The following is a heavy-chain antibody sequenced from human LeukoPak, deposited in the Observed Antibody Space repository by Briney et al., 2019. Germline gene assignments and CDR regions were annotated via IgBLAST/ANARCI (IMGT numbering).Heavy chain of an antibody. V-gene: IGHV4-4*02. CDR1: GGSISSGNW. Sequence: SETLSLTCAVSGGSISSGNWWSWVRQPPGKGLEWIGEIYHSGSTNYNPSLKSRVTISVDRSKNHFSLKLSSVTAADTAVYYCARPGFGGAFDIWGQGTMVTVYS. CDR3: ARPGFGGAFDI. D-gene: IGHD3-16*01. J-gene: IGHJ3*02. CDR2: IYHSGST.